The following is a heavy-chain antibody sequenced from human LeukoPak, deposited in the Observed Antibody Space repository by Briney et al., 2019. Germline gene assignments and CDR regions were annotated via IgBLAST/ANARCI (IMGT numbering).Heavy chain of an antibody. Sequence: ASVKVSCKASGGTFSSYAISWVRQAPGQGLEWMGWISAYNGNTNYAQKLQGRVTMTTDTSTSTAYMELRSLRSDDTAVYYCARDRNPFCSSTSCYGDYWGQGTLVTVSS. CDR3: ARDRNPFCSSTSCYGDY. J-gene: IGHJ4*02. CDR2: ISAYNGNT. V-gene: IGHV1-18*01. CDR1: GGTFSSYA. D-gene: IGHD2-2*01.